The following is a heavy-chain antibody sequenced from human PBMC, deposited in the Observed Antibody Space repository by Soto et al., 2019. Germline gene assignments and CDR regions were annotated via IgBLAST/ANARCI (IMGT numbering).Heavy chain of an antibody. Sequence: QVQLVQSGAEVKKPGASVKVSCKASGYTFTSYYMHWVRQAPGQGLEWMGIINPSGGSTSYAQKFQGRVTMTRDTSTSTVYMELSSLRSEDTAVYYCATARTTVTPLDYWGQGTLVTVSS. J-gene: IGHJ4*02. CDR1: GYTFTSYY. D-gene: IGHD4-17*01. CDR2: INPSGGST. V-gene: IGHV1-46*03. CDR3: ATARTTVTPLDY.